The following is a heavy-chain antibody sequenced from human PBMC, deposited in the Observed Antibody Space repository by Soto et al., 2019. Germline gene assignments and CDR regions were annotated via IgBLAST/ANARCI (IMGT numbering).Heavy chain of an antibody. CDR1: GETFSTFA. V-gene: IGHV1-69*01. CDR3: ARGSPCSTTTCSLNEVWFDP. Sequence: QVQLLQSGAELKRPGSSVKVSCKASGETFSTFAITWVRQAPGHGPEWMGGIIPLFGTAHYARRVEDRDTMTADESTSTAYMELRSLTSEATAIYYCARGSPCSTTTCSLNEVWFDPWGQGTLVTVST. J-gene: IGHJ5*02. CDR2: IIPLFGTA. D-gene: IGHD1-1*01.